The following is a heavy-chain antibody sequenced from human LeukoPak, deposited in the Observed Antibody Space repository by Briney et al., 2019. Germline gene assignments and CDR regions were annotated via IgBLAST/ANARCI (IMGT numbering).Heavy chain of an antibody. D-gene: IGHD6-13*01. J-gene: IGHJ4*02. CDR3: ARDSDDLIAAAPRGGY. CDR2: IYYSGST. V-gene: IGHV4-39*07. CDR1: GGSISSSSYY. Sequence: PSETLSLTCTVSGGSISSSSYYWGWIRQPPGKGLEWIGSIYYSGSTYYNPSLKSRVTISVDTSKNQFSLKLSSVTAADTAVYYCARDSDDLIAAAPRGGYWGQGTLVTVSS.